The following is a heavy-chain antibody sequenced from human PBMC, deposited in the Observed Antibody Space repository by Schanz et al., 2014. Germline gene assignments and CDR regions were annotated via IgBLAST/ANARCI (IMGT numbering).Heavy chain of an antibody. CDR3: AKGDGDNPGY. CDR2: IIPSLGIR. D-gene: IGHD3-16*01. CDR1: GYTFTGYF. Sequence: QVQLVQSGAVVKKPGASVKVSCKASGYTFTGYFMHWVRQAPGQGLEWMGRIIPSLGIRAYAQMFRGRVTITADQSTSTAYMDLSDLRSEDTAVYYCAKGDGDNPGYWGQGTLVTVSS. J-gene: IGHJ4*02. V-gene: IGHV1-69*09.